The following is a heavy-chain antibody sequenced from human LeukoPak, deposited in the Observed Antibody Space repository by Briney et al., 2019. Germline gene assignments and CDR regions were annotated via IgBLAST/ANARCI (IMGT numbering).Heavy chain of an antibody. J-gene: IGHJ3*02. CDR2: IYSGGST. V-gene: IGHV3-53*01. Sequence: GGSLRLSCAASGFTVSSNYMSWVRQAPGKGLEWVSVIYSGGSTYYADSVKGRFTISRDNSKNTLYLQMNSLRAEDTAVYYCARDPGSYGYLGAFDIWGQGTMVTVSS. CDR3: ARDPGSYGYLGAFDI. CDR1: GFTVSSNY. D-gene: IGHD5-18*01.